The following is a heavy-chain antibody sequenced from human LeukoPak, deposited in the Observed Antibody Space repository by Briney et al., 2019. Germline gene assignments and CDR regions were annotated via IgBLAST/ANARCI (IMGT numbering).Heavy chain of an antibody. Sequence: SETLSLTCTVSGGSISSYYWSWIRQPPGKGLEWIGYIYYSGSTDYNPSLKSRVTISVDTSKNQSSLKLSSVTAAATAVYYCARSSGVVIHNWFDPWGQGILVTVSS. CDR3: ARSSGVVIHNWFDP. J-gene: IGHJ5*02. V-gene: IGHV4-59*08. CDR1: GGSISSYY. D-gene: IGHD3-3*01. CDR2: IYYSGST.